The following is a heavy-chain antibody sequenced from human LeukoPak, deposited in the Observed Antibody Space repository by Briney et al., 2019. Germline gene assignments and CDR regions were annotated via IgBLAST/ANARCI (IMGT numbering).Heavy chain of an antibody. CDR2: IKQDGSEK. CDR1: GFTFNTYW. J-gene: IGHJ4*02. Sequence: GGSLRLSCAASGFTFNTYWMGWVRQAPGKGLEWVANIKQDGSEKYYVDSVTGRFTISRDNAKNSLYLQMNSLRAEDTAVYYCARELPTGTDYFDYWGQGTLVTVSS. V-gene: IGHV3-7*01. D-gene: IGHD3-10*01. CDR3: ARELPTGTDYFDY.